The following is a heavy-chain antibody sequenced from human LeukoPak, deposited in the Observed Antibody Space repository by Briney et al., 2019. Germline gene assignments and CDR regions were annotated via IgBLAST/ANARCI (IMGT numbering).Heavy chain of an antibody. CDR3: ARGSLILRYFDWYYDY. CDR1: GFTFSSYD. CDR2: IDAVGDT. Sequence: PGGSLRLSCAAPGFTFSSYDMHWVRQATGKGLEWVSGIDAVGDTYYPGSVKGRFTISRENAKNSLYLQMNSLRAGDTAVYYCARGSLILRYFDWYYDYWGQGTLVTVSS. V-gene: IGHV3-13*01. D-gene: IGHD3-9*01. J-gene: IGHJ4*02.